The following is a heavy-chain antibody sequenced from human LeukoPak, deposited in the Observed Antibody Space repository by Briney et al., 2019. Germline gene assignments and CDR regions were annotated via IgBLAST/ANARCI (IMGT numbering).Heavy chain of an antibody. CDR1: GYTFTGYY. CDR2: INPNSGAT. V-gene: IGHV1-2*02. D-gene: IGHD1-1*01. CDR3: GRDRHWNQGNFDY. Sequence: GASVKVSCKTSGYTFTGYYMHWVRQAPGQGLEWMGWINPNSGATNYVQEFQGRVTMTRDTSIGTAYMELNRLTYDDTAVYYCGRDRHWNQGNFDYWGQGTLVTVSS. J-gene: IGHJ4*02.